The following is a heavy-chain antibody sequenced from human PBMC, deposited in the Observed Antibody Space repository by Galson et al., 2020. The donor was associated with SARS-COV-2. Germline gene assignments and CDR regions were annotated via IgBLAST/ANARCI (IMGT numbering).Heavy chain of an antibody. CDR3: ARDSMVMVREDYYESSGYYYGMDV. J-gene: IGHJ6*02. D-gene: IGHD3-22*01. CDR2: ISSSGSTI. V-gene: IGHV3-11*01. CDR1: GFTFSDYY. Sequence: GGSLRLSCAASGFTFSDYYMSWIRQAPGKGLEWVSYISSSGSTIYYADSVKGRFTISRDNAKNSLYLQMNSLRAEDTAVYYCARDSMVMVREDYYESSGYYYGMDVWAQGTTVAVSS.